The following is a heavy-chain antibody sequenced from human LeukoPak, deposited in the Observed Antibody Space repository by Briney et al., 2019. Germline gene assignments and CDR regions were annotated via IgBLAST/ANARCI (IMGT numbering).Heavy chain of an antibody. J-gene: IGHJ4*02. CDR2: IWYDGSNK. Sequence: GRSLRLSCAASGFTFSSYGMHWVRQAPGKGLEWVAVIWYDGSNKYYADSVMGRFTISRDNSKNTLYLQMNSLRAEDTAVYYCARDCEVLGDLATIPPGFDYWGQGTLVTVSS. V-gene: IGHV3-33*01. CDR1: GFTFSSYG. D-gene: IGHD5-24*01. CDR3: ARDCEVLGDLATIPPGFDY.